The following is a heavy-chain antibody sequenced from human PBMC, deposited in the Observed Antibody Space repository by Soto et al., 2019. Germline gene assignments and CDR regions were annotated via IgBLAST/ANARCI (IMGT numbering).Heavy chain of an antibody. D-gene: IGHD3-9*01. CDR3: AKDLVSRYDILTDYPRFDY. V-gene: IGHV3-23*01. Sequence: EVQLLESGGGLVQPGGALRPSWAGPGFTFSRYSIELVRQGPGKGLGGGSGFSGSGGSTYYAEFVKGRFTISTDNSKNTLYLQMNTLRAEDTAVYHCAKDLVSRYDILTDYPRFDYWGQGTLVTVSS. J-gene: IGHJ4*02. CDR2: FSGSGGST. CDR1: GFTFSRYS.